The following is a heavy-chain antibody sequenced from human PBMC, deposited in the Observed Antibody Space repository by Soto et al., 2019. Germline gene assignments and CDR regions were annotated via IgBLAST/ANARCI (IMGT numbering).Heavy chain of an antibody. CDR1: GFTFSSYA. Sequence: PGGSLRLSCAASGFTFSSYAMGWVRQAPGKGLEWVSAISGSGGSTYYADSVKGRFTISRDNSKNTLYLQMNSLRAEDTAVYYCAKDLTGTLLGWFDPWGQGTLVTVSS. D-gene: IGHD1-7*01. V-gene: IGHV3-23*01. J-gene: IGHJ5*02. CDR2: ISGSGGST. CDR3: AKDLTGTLLGWFDP.